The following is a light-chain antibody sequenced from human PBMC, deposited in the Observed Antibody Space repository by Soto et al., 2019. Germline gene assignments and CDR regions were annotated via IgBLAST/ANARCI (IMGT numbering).Light chain of an antibody. Sequence: EIVMTQSPATLSVSPGERVTLSCRASQSVYSNLAWYQQKPGQAPRLLIHGSFTRATGIPARFSGSGSGTELTLTISSPQSEDFAVYYCQQFNQWPLTFGGGTKVEIK. J-gene: IGKJ4*01. V-gene: IGKV3-15*01. CDR2: GSF. CDR3: QQFNQWPLT. CDR1: QSVYSN.